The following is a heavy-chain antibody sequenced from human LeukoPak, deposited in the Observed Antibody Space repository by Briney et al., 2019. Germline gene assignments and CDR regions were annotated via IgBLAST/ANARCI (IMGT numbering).Heavy chain of an antibody. CDR2: IYYSGST. CDR1: SDSVSTTIYY. D-gene: IGHD2-2*01. Sequence: SETLSLTCTVSSDSVSTTIYYWGWIRQPPGRGLECIGSIYYSGSTYYNPSLKSRATILVDTSRNQFSLKLSSVTAADTAVYYCARIYPIIGYCSSTSCPASFDIWGQGTMVTVSS. J-gene: IGHJ3*02. CDR3: ARIYPIIGYCSSTSCPASFDI. V-gene: IGHV4-39*07.